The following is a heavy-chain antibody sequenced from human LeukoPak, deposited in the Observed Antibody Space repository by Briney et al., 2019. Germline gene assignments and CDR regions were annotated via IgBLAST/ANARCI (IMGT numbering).Heavy chain of an antibody. CDR1: GFTFSSHS. CDR2: ISSSSRSR. Sequence: TGGSLRLSCAASGFTFSSHSMNWVRQAPGKGLEWVSYISSSSRSRHYADSVKCRFTISRSNAKNTLYLQMNSLRDEDTAVYYCARDLSSVPTRWGQGTLVTVSS. J-gene: IGHJ4*02. CDR3: ARDLSSVPTR. D-gene: IGHD3-10*01. V-gene: IGHV3-48*02.